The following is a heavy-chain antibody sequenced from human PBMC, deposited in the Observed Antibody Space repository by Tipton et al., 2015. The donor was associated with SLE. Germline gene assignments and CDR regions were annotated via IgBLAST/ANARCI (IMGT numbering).Heavy chain of an antibody. CDR2: IYYSGST. J-gene: IGHJ4*02. Sequence: TLSLTCTVSGGSISSYYWSWIRQPPGTGLEWIGYIYYSGSTNYNPSLKSRVTISVDTSKNQFSLKLSSVTAADTAVYYCARHVVGRFDYWGQGTLVTVSS. V-gene: IGHV4-59*08. D-gene: IGHD1-26*01. CDR1: GGSISSYY. CDR3: ARHVVGRFDY.